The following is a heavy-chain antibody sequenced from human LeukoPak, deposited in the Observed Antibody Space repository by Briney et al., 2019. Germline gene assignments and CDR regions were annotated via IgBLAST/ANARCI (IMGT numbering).Heavy chain of an antibody. J-gene: IGHJ6*03. CDR1: GYTFTGYY. CDR2: INPKSGGT. Sequence: GASVKVSCTASGYTFTGYYMHWVRQAPGQGLEWMGWINPKSGGTEYAQNFQGRVTMTRDTSISTVYMELSRLRSDDTAVYYCARADSVPARGYHYYYMDVWGKGTTVTVSS. D-gene: IGHD6-6*01. V-gene: IGHV1-2*02. CDR3: ARADSVPARGYHYYYMDV.